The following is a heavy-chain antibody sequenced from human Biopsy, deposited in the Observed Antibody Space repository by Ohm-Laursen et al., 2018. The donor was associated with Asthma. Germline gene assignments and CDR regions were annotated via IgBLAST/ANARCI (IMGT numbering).Heavy chain of an antibody. D-gene: IGHD3-22*01. Sequence: SQTLSLTCTVSGGSITSSSYYWGWIRQPPGKGMEWIGSMYHSGSPYYHPSLKSQATISVDTSKNQLSLKMGSVTAADTAVYFCVRHQYSSSWSTFDYWGQGALVTVSS. CDR3: VRHQYSSSWSTFDY. CDR2: MYHSGSP. CDR1: GGSITSSSYY. V-gene: IGHV4-39*01. J-gene: IGHJ4*02.